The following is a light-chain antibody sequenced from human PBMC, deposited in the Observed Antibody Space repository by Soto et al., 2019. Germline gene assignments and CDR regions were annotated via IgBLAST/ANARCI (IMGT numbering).Light chain of an antibody. V-gene: IGLV2-8*01. CDR2: EVS. J-gene: IGLJ3*02. CDR1: SSDVGGYTY. Sequence: QSALTQPPSASGSPGQSVTISCTGTSSDVGGYTYVSWYQQHPGKAPKLMIYEVSKRPSGVPDRFAGSKSGNTASLTVSGLQAEEEADYYCSSYAGSNNLVFGGGTKLNVL. CDR3: SSYAGSNNLV.